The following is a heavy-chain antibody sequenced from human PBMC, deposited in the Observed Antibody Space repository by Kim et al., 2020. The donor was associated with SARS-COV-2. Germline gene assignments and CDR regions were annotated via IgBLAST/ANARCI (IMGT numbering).Heavy chain of an antibody. Sequence: ASVKVSCKASGYTFTGYYMHWVRQAPGQGLEWMGWINPNSGGTNYAQKFQGRVTMTRDTSISTAYMELSRLRSDDTAVYYCARVFSYDTPHDGYYYYGMDVWGQGTTVTVSS. D-gene: IGHD5-18*01. CDR2: INPNSGGT. CDR3: ARVFSYDTPHDGYYYYGMDV. V-gene: IGHV1-2*02. CDR1: GYTFTGYY. J-gene: IGHJ6*02.